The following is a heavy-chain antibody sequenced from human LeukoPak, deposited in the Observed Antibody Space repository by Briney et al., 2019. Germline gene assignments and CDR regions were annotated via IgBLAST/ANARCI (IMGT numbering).Heavy chain of an antibody. V-gene: IGHV3-7*01. J-gene: IGHJ4*02. Sequence: AGGSLRLSCAASGFTFSSYWMSWVRQAPGKGLEWVANIKQDGSEKYYVDSVKGRFTISRDNAKNSLYLQMNSLRAEDTAVYYCAREGNQWLELYYFDYWGQGTLVTVSS. D-gene: IGHD6-19*01. CDR1: GFTFSSYW. CDR3: AREGNQWLELYYFDY. CDR2: IKQDGSEK.